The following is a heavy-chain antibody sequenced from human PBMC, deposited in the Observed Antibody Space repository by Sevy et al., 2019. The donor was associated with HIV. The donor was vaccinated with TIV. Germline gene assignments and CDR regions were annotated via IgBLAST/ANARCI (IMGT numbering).Heavy chain of an antibody. Sequence: GGSLRLSCAASGFTFSSYSMNWVRQAPGKGLEWVSYISSSSSTIYYADSVKGRFTISRDNAKNSLDLQMNSLRDEDTAVYYCARGAELTGIVVVVDAPLYFDYWGQGTLVTVSS. J-gene: IGHJ4*02. V-gene: IGHV3-48*02. D-gene: IGHD2-15*01. CDR3: ARGAELTGIVVVVDAPLYFDY. CDR2: ISSSSSTI. CDR1: GFTFSSYS.